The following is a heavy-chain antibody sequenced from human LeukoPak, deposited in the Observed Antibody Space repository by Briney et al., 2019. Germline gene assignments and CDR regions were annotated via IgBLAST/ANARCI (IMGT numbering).Heavy chain of an antibody. Sequence: SQTLSLTCTVSGGSISSGGEYWSWLRQHPGKGLEWIGYVYYSGSTYYNPSLKSRVTISVDTSENQFSLNLSPVTAADTAVYCCAREKTAYYYDSSGFSEGAFDIWGQGTMVTVSS. CDR3: AREKTAYYYDSSGFSEGAFDI. J-gene: IGHJ3*02. CDR2: VYYSGST. V-gene: IGHV4-31*03. D-gene: IGHD3-22*01. CDR1: GGSISSGGEY.